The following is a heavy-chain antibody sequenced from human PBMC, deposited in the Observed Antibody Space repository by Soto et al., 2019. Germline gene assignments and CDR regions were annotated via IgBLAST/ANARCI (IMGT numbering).Heavy chain of an antibody. Sequence: PSETLCITCIVSVGSISIGGYSWSWTRQHPGKGLEWIGYIYYSGSTYYNPSLKSRVTISVDTSKNQFSLKLSSVTAADTAVYYCARGMDSSGYFFDYWGQGTLVTVSS. D-gene: IGHD3-22*01. CDR1: VGSISIGGYS. J-gene: IGHJ4*02. V-gene: IGHV4-31*03. CDR3: ARGMDSSGYFFDY. CDR2: IYYSGST.